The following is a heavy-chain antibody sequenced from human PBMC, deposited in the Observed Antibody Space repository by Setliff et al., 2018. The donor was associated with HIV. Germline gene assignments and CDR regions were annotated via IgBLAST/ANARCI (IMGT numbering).Heavy chain of an antibody. CDR3: AGEAALDY. V-gene: IGHV4-34*01. Sequence: LSLTCAVYGGSFSGYYWSWIRQPPGKGLEWIGEINHSGSTNYNPSLKSRVTISVDTSKNQFSLKLSSVTAGDTAVYYCAGEAALDYWGQGTLVTVSS. CDR1: GGSFSGYY. CDR2: INHSGST. J-gene: IGHJ4*02. D-gene: IGHD6-13*01.